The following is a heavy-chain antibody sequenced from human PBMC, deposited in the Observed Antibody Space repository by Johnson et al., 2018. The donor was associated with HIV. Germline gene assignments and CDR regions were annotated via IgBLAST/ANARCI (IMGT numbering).Heavy chain of an antibody. V-gene: IGHV3-11*04. CDR2: IASSDSPI. CDR1: GFTFSDYY. Sequence: QVQLVESGGGLVQPGGSLRLSCAASGFTFSDYYMSWIRQAPGKGLEWVSYIASSDSPIYYADSVKGRFTISRDNAKNSLYLQMNSLRAEDTAVYYCARAEGLTGRNAFDIWGQGTMVTVSS. J-gene: IGHJ3*02. CDR3: ARAEGLTGRNAFDI. D-gene: IGHD1-20*01.